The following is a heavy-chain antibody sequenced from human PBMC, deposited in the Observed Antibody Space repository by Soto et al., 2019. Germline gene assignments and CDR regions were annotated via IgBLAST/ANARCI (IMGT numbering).Heavy chain of an antibody. CDR3: ARLGYCSSTSCPTHALDI. CDR1: GGSFSGYY. CDR2: INHSGST. D-gene: IGHD2-2*01. J-gene: IGHJ3*02. Sequence: SETLSLTCAVYGGSFSGYYWSWIRQPPGKGLEWIGEINHSGSTNYNPSLKSRVTISVDTSKNQFSLKLSSVTAADTAVYYCARLGYCSSTSCPTHALDIWGQGTMVT. V-gene: IGHV4-34*01.